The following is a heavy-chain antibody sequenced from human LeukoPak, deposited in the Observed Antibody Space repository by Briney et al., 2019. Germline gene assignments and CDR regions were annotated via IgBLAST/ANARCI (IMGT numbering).Heavy chain of an antibody. CDR2: ISGSGSVI. CDR3: SRDPRPCDY. J-gene: IGHJ4*02. CDR1: GFTFSDYY. Sequence: GGSLRLSCAASGFTFSDYYMTWIRQAPGKGLESAAYISGSGSVIVYADSVKGRFTISRDNAQNSLYLQMNSLTDEDTAVYYCSRDPRPCDYWGQGTLVTVSS. V-gene: IGHV3-11*04.